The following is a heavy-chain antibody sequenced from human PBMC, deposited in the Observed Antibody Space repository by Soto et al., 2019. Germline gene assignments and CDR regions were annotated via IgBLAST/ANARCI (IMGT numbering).Heavy chain of an antibody. CDR1: GFTVSSNY. D-gene: IGHD5-12*01. CDR3: ARDPGIVATSGDNRGGNSSGSDY. Sequence: EVQLVESGGDLVQPGGSLRLSCAASGFTVSSNYMTWVRQAPGKGPEWVSVIYSGGSTYYADSVKGRFTISRDTSKNTRYLKMNRLRAEDTAVDYCARDPGIVATSGDNRGGNSSGSDYWGQGTLVTVSS. V-gene: IGHV3-66*01. CDR2: IYSGGST. J-gene: IGHJ4*02.